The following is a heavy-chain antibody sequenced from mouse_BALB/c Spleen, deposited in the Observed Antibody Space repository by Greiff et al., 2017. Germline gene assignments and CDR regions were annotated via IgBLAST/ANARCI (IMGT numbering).Heavy chain of an antibody. CDR3: ARGTGWWD. D-gene: IGHD4-1*01. CDR1: GFTFSSYG. J-gene: IGHJ2*01. V-gene: IGHV5-6-3*01. CDR2: INSNGGST. Sequence: EVKLMESGGGLVQPGGSLKLSCAASGFTFSSYGMSWVRQTPDKRLELVATINSNGGSTYYPDSVKGRFTISRDNAKNTLYLQMSSLKSEDTAMYYCARGTGWWDWGQGTTLTVSS.